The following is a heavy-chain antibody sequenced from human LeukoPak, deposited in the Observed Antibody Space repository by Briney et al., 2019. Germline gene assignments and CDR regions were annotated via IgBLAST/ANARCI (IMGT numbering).Heavy chain of an antibody. CDR3: ARFSDLAARPFDY. CDR1: GYSFTSYW. J-gene: IGHJ4*02. D-gene: IGHD6-6*01. V-gene: IGHV5-51*01. CDR2: IYPGDSDT. Sequence: REESLKISCKGSGYSFTSYWIGWVRQMPGKGLEWMGIIYPGDSDTRYSPSFQGQVTISADKSISTAYLQWSSLKASDTAMYYCARFSDLAARPFDYWGQGTLVTVSS.